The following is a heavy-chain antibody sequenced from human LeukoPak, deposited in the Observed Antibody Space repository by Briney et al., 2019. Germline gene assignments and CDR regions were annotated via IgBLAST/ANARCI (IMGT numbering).Heavy chain of an antibody. Sequence: SETLSLTCSVSGGSISSYFWSWIRQPPGKELEWIGYIYLTRMPNYHPSLNSPATISMDTSKNQFSLKLTSVTAADTAVYYCARPHPLYGGGSFLFWGQGLLVTVSS. D-gene: IGHD3-16*01. CDR2: IYLTRMP. CDR3: ARPHPLYGGGSFLF. J-gene: IGHJ4*02. CDR1: GGSISSYF. V-gene: IGHV4-59*12.